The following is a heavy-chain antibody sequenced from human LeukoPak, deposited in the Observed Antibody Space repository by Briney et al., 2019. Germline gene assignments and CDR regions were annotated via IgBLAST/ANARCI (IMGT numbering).Heavy chain of an antibody. CDR1: GGSISSYY. Sequence: SETLSLTCTVSGGSISSYYWSWIRQPPGKGLKWIGNIYYSGYTTYSPSLRSRVTISVDTSKNQFSLKLSSVTAADTAAYFCARGRLLWFGGMDVWGKGTTVTVSS. D-gene: IGHD3-10*01. CDR2: IYYSGYT. J-gene: IGHJ6*04. CDR3: ARGRLLWFGGMDV. V-gene: IGHV4-59*01.